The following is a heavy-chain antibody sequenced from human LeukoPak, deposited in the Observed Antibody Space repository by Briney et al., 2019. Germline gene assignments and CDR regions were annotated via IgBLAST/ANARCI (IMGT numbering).Heavy chain of an antibody. Sequence: PSETLSLTCTVSGGSISSYYWSWIRQPPGKGLEWIGYIYYSGSTNYNPSLKSRVTISVDTSKNQLSLKLSSVTAADTAVYYCAREYCSSTSCYKSPFDYWGQGTLVTVSS. CDR1: GGSISSYY. D-gene: IGHD2-2*02. V-gene: IGHV4-59*08. CDR3: AREYCSSTSCYKSPFDY. CDR2: IYYSGST. J-gene: IGHJ4*02.